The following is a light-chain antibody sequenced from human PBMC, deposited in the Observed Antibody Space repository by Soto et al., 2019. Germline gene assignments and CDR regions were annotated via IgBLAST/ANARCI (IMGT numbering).Light chain of an antibody. Sequence: QSVLTQPASVSGSPGQSITISCTGTSSDVGGYDYVSWYQQHPDKAPKLMIYDVTNRPSGVSNRFSGSKSGNTASLTISGLQAEDEADYYCISYASINTYVFGTGTKLTVL. CDR1: SSDVGGYDY. V-gene: IGLV2-14*01. J-gene: IGLJ1*01. CDR2: DVT. CDR3: ISYASINTYV.